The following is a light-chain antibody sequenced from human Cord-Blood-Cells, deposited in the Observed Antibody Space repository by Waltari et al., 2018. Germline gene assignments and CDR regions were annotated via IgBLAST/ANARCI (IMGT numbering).Light chain of an antibody. CDR2: DVS. CDR1: SSDVGGYNY. Sequence: QSALTQPASVSGSPGQSITISCTGTSSDVGGYNYVSWYQQHPGKAPKLMIYDVSKRPSGVSTRFSGSKSGNTASLTISWLQAEDEADYYCSSYTSSSTLVFGGGTKLTVL. J-gene: IGLJ3*02. CDR3: SSYTSSSTLV. V-gene: IGLV2-14*03.